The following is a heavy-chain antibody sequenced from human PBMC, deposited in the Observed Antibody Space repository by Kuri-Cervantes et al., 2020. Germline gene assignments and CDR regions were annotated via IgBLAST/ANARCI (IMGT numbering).Heavy chain of an antibody. V-gene: IGHV1-46*01. D-gene: IGHD5-18*01. CDR2: INPSGGST. J-gene: IGHJ4*02. CDR3: ARARIQLRASDY. Sequence: ASVKVSCKASGYTFTSCYMHWVRQAPGQGLEWMGIINPSGGSTSYAQKFQGRVTMTRDTSTSTVYMELSSLRSEDTAVYYCARARIQLRASDYWGQGTLVTVSS. CDR1: GYTFTSCY.